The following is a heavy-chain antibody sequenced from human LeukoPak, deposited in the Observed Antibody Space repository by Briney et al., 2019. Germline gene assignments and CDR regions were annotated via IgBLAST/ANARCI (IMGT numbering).Heavy chain of an antibody. CDR3: ARQVAAGYLDL. Sequence: PSETLSLTFTVSGGSISSYYWGAIRQPPAKGLEWIGYISYSGSTSQNPSLKSRVTISVDTSKNQFSLKLSSVTAADTAVYYCARQVAAGYLDLWGRGTLVTVSS. J-gene: IGHJ2*01. CDR2: ISYSGST. CDR1: GGSISSYY. V-gene: IGHV4-59*08. D-gene: IGHD5-12*01.